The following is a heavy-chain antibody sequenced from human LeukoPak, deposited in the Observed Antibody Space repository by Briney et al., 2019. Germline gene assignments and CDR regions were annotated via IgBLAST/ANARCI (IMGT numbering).Heavy chain of an antibody. CDR2: ISSSGNTI. CDR3: ARERPGEDTFDI. CDR1: GFTFSGYS. D-gene: IGHD7-27*01. J-gene: IGHJ3*02. V-gene: IGHV3-48*04. Sequence: PGGSLRLSCAASGFTFSGYSMNWVRQAPGKGLEWVSFISSSGNTIYYADSVKGRFIISRDNAKDSLYLQMNSLRTEDTAIYYCARERPGEDTFDIWGQGTMVTVSS.